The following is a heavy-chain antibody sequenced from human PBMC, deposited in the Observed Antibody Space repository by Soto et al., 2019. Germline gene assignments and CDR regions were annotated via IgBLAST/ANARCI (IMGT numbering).Heavy chain of an antibody. CDR2: IWYDGSNK. V-gene: IGHV3-33*01. CDR3: ARDRATFNYYYYYGMDA. Sequence: GGSLRLSCAASGFTFSSYGMHWVRQAPGKGLEWVAVIWYDGSNKYYADSVKGRFTISRDNSKNTLYLQMNSLRAEDTAVYYCARDRATFNYYYYYGMDAWGQGTTVTVSS. CDR1: GFTFSSYG. D-gene: IGHD3-16*01. J-gene: IGHJ6*02.